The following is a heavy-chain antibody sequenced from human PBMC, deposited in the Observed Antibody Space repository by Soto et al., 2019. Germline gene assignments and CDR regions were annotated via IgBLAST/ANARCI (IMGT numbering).Heavy chain of an antibody. CDR3: ARAHPGGSVAGMYYYGMDV. D-gene: IGHD6-19*01. Sequence: ASVKVSCKASGYTFTSYYMHWVRQAPGQGLEWMGIINPSGGSTSYAQKFQGRVTMTRDTSTSTVYMELSSLRSEDTAVYYCARAHPGGSVAGMYYYGMDVWGQGTTVTVSS. J-gene: IGHJ6*02. V-gene: IGHV1-46*01. CDR1: GYTFTSYY. CDR2: INPSGGST.